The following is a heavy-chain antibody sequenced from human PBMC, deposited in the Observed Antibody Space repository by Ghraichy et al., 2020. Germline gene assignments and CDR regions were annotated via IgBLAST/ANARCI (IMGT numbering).Heavy chain of an antibody. J-gene: IGHJ4*02. D-gene: IGHD3-3*01. CDR3: AKSGPPLYYDFWSGYYY. V-gene: IGHV3-23*01. CDR2: ISGSGGST. Sequence: ALRLSCAASGFTFSSYAMSWVRQAPGKGLEWVSAISGSGGSTYYADSVKGRFTISRDNSKNTLYLQMNSLRAEDTAVYYCAKSGPPLYYDFWSGYYYWGQGTLVTVSS. CDR1: GFTFSSYA.